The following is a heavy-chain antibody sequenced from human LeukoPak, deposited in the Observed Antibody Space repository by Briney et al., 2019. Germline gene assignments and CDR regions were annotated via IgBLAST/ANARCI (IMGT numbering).Heavy chain of an antibody. D-gene: IGHD1-26*01. CDR3: ARGFRGIVD. Sequence: SETLSLTCAVYGGSFSGYYWSWIRQPPGRGLEWIGEINHSGSTNYNPSLKSRVTISVNTSKNQFSLKLSSVTAADTAVYYCARGFRGIVDWGRGTLVTVSS. V-gene: IGHV4-34*01. J-gene: IGHJ4*02. CDR2: INHSGST. CDR1: GGSFSGYY.